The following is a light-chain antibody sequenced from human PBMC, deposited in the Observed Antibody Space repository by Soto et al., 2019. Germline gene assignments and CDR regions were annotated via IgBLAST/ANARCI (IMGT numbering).Light chain of an antibody. Sequence: IQLTQSPSSLSASVGDRVTITCRASQGISSYLAWYQQKPGKAPKLLIYAASTLQSGVPPRFSGSGSGTDFTLTISSLQTEDFATYYCQQLNSYPRWTFGQGTKVEIK. CDR1: QGISSY. CDR2: AAS. CDR3: QQLNSYPRWT. V-gene: IGKV1-9*01. J-gene: IGKJ1*01.